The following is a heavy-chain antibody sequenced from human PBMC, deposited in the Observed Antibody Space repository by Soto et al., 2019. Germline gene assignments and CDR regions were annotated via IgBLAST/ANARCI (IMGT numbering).Heavy chain of an antibody. D-gene: IGHD7-27*01. J-gene: IGHJ4*02. CDR1: GFTLGDYG. CDR2: ISYDGTNK. V-gene: IGHV3-30*19. Sequence: WGPLRLSCTPSGFTLGDYGMSWYRQAPGKGPEWVALISYDGTNKFYADSVKGRFTISRDNSKSTLYLQVDSLRPEDAAVYYCARDPKTSGGQHWAFNYFDSWGQGTLVNVSS. CDR3: ARDPKTSGGQHWAFNYFDS.